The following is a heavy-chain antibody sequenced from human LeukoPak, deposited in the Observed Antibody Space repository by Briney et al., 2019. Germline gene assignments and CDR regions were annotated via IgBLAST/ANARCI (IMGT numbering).Heavy chain of an antibody. J-gene: IGHJ4*02. Sequence: SVKVSCKASGGTFSSYAISWVRQAPGQGVEWMGGIIPIFGTANYAQKFQRRVTITADESTSTAYMELSSLRSEDTAVYYCARVYPERYYFDYWGQGTLVTVSS. CDR2: IIPIFGTA. CDR1: GGTFSSYA. D-gene: IGHD2-2*02. V-gene: IGHV1-69*01. CDR3: ARVYPERYYFDY.